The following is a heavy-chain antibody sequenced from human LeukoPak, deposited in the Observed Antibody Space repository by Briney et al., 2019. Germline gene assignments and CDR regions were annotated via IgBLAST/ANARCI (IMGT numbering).Heavy chain of an antibody. CDR3: ARLWSGEYDFWSGYQVSNYYYMDV. CDR1: GFTVSTNY. Sequence: GGSLRLSCAASGFTVSTNYMSWVRQAPGKGLEWVSTIYSGGTTYYADSVKGRFTISRDSSRNTLYLQMNSLRAEDTAVYYCARLWSGEYDFWSGYQVSNYYYMDVWGKGTTVTVSS. CDR2: IYSGGTT. V-gene: IGHV3-66*01. D-gene: IGHD3-3*01. J-gene: IGHJ6*03.